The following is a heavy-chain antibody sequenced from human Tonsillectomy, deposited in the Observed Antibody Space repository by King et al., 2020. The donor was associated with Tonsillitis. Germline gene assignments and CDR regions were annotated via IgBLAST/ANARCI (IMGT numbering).Heavy chain of an antibody. J-gene: IGHJ5*01. CDR3: ARADGSGSYWVPNWFDS. V-gene: IGHV4-30-4*08. D-gene: IGHD3-10*01. CDR2: IYYSGST. Sequence: QLQLQESGPRLVMPSQTLSLTCTVSGDSISRGDDYWSWIRQSPGKGLEWSGYIYYSGSTYYNSSLKSRVTISINTSKTQFSLKMRSVTVADTAVYYCARADGSGSYWVPNWFDSWRQVLPVTVSS. CDR1: GDSISRGDDY.